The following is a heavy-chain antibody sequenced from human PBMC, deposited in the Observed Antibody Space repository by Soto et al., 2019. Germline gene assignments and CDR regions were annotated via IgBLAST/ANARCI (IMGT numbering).Heavy chain of an antibody. CDR1: GGTFSSYA. CDR2: IIPIFGTA. D-gene: IGHD6-13*01. CDR3: ARLAAAGTMYFDY. J-gene: IGHJ4*02. Sequence: ASVKVSCKASGGTFSSYAISWVRQAPGQGLEWMGGIIPIFGTANYAQKFQGRVTITADESTSTAYMELSSLRSEDTAMYYCARLAAAGTMYFDYWGQGTLVTVSS. V-gene: IGHV1-69*13.